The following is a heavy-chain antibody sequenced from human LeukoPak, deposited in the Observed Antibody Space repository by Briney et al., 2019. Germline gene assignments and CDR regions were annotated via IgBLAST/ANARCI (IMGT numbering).Heavy chain of an antibody. V-gene: IGHV4-30-2*01. J-gene: IGHJ2*01. CDR1: GGSISSGGYS. Sequence: SQTLSLTCAVFGGSISSGGYSWSWIRQPPGKGLEWIGYIYHSGSTYYNPSLKSRVTISVDTSKNQFSLKLSSVTTADTAVYYCARGVLVDTAMVMYWYFDLWGRGTLVTVSS. D-gene: IGHD5-18*01. CDR3: ARGVLVDTAMVMYWYFDL. CDR2: IYHSGST.